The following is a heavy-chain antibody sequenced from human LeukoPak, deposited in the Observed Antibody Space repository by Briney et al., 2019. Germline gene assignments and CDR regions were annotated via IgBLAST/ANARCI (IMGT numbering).Heavy chain of an antibody. Sequence: PSETLSLTCTVSGYSISSGYYWGWIRQPPGKGLEWIGSIYHSGSTNYNPSLKNRVTLSVDTSKNQFSLKLSSVTAADTAVYYCAISAVAGTGGRWFDPWGQGTLVTVSS. CDR1: GYSISSGYY. J-gene: IGHJ5*02. CDR2: IYHSGST. D-gene: IGHD6-19*01. CDR3: AISAVAGTGGRWFDP. V-gene: IGHV4-38-2*02.